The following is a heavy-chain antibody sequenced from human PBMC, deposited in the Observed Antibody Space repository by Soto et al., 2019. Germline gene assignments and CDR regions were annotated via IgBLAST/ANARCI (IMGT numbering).Heavy chain of an antibody. V-gene: IGHV3-23*01. Sequence: EVQLLESGGGLVQPGGSLRLSCATSGFTFSNYAMGWIRQAPGNGLEWVSGTSGSGDSTYYADSVKGRFTIFRDNSKSTLYLQMNSLRVDDTAVYYCAKGVSQPKQYYFDEWGQGTPVTVSS. D-gene: IGHD2-2*01. CDR1: GFTFSNYA. J-gene: IGHJ4*02. CDR3: AKGVSQPKQYYFDE. CDR2: TSGSGDST.